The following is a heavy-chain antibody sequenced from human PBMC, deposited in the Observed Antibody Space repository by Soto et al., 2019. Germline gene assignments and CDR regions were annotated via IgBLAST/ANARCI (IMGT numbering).Heavy chain of an antibody. D-gene: IGHD3-16*01. J-gene: IGHJ6*01. V-gene: IGHV1-69*02. CDR1: GGIFSSYT. CDR3: GRYGDDRNAHDYPSQRTLDLGSSGM. CDR2: IIPILGIA. Sequence: ASVKVSCKASGGIFSSYTISWVRQAPGQGLEWMGRIIPILGIANYAQKFQGRVTITADKSTSTAYMELSSLRSEDTAVYYCGRYGDDRNAHDYPSQRTLDLGSSGM.